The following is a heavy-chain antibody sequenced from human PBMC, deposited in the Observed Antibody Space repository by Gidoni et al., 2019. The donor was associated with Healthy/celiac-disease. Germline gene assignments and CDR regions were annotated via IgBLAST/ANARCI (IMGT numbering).Heavy chain of an antibody. CDR1: GYTFTSYA. D-gene: IGHD3-3*01. CDR3: ARNSKEWLLSDY. Sequence: QVQLVQSGAEVKTPGASVKVSCKASGYTFTSYAMHWVRQSPGQRLEWMGWINAGNGNTKYSQKFQGRVTITRDTSASTAYMELSSLRSEDTAVYYCARNSKEWLLSDYWGQGTLVTVSS. V-gene: IGHV1-3*01. J-gene: IGHJ4*02. CDR2: INAGNGNT.